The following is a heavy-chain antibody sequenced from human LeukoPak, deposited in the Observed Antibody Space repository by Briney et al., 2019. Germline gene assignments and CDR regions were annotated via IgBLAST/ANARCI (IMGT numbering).Heavy chain of an antibody. CDR1: GFTFSSYG. V-gene: IGHV3-30*18. Sequence: GGSLRLSCAASGFTFSSYGMHWVRQAPGKGLEWVAVISYVGSNKYYADSVKGRFTISRDNSKNSLYLQMNSLRAEDTAVYYCAKDSITMVRVVSDTWFDPWGQGTLVTVSS. CDR2: ISYVGSNK. CDR3: AKDSITMVRVVSDTWFDP. D-gene: IGHD3-10*01. J-gene: IGHJ5*02.